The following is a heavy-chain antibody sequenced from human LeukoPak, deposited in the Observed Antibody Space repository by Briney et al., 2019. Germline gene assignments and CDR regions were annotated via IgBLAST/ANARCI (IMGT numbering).Heavy chain of an antibody. D-gene: IGHD2-15*01. CDR2: IYDSGST. Sequence: SETLSLTCTVSGGSIRSSYYYWGWIRQPPGKGLEWIGSIYDSGSTYYNPSLKSRVTISVDTSKNQFSLKLNSVTAADTAVYYCARGRFRGIVVVVAAKRSWFDPWGQGTLVTVSS. V-gene: IGHV4-39*01. CDR1: GGSIRSSYYY. CDR3: ARGRFRGIVVVVAAKRSWFDP. J-gene: IGHJ5*02.